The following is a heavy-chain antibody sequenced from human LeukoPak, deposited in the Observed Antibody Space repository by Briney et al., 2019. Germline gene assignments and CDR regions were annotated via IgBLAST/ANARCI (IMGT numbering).Heavy chain of an antibody. J-gene: IGHJ4*02. CDR3: ARHISGSYYTGFDY. CDR2: IYPGDSDT. D-gene: IGHD1-26*01. CDR1: GYTFTTYW. V-gene: IGHV5-51*01. Sequence: GESLKISCKGSGYTFTTYWIGWVRQMPGKGLEWMGIIYPGDSDTTYSPSFQGQVTISADKSISAAYLQWSSLKASDTAMYCCARHISGSYYTGFDYWGQGTLVTVSS.